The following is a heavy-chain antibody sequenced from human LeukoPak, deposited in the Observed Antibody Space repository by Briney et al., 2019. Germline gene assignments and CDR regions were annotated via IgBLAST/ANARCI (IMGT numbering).Heavy chain of an antibody. Sequence: GGSLRLSCAASGFTFSTCAMSWVRQAPGKGLEWVSTISGGGRSTDYADSVKGQFTISRDNSKNTLYLQMNSLRAEDTAVFYCAREGLRDGHKLFDYWGQGTLVTVSS. CDR2: ISGGGRST. V-gene: IGHV3-23*01. CDR1: GFTFSTCA. J-gene: IGHJ4*02. CDR3: AREGLRDGHKLFDY. D-gene: IGHD5-24*01.